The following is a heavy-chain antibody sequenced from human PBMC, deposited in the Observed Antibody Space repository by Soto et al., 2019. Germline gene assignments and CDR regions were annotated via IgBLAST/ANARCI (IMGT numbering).Heavy chain of an antibody. V-gene: IGHV3-30*04. CDR2: VSFDGNGQ. CDR1: GFTFSSFA. D-gene: IGHD2-2*01. J-gene: IGHJ4*02. CDR3: ARRHREVPALIGDYFDY. Sequence: QVQLVESGGGVVQPGKSLTLSCAASGFTFSSFAMHWVRQPPGKGLEWVAVVSFDGNGQYFSDSVKARFTISTDNSKNTVSLHMNSLRDDDSALYYCARRHREVPALIGDYFDYWGQGTLVTVSS.